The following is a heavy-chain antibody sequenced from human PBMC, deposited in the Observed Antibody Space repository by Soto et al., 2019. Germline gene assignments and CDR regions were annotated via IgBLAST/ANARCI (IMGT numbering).Heavy chain of an antibody. CDR1: GFTFNIYA. Sequence: PGGSLRLSCAASGFTFNIYAMSWVRQAPGKGLEWVSIISGSGGSMYYADSVKGRFTISRDNSKNTVYLQMNTLRAEDTAVYYCAKDWGRGGGPADYYYALDVWGQGTTVTVYS. CDR2: ISGSGGSM. CDR3: AKDWGRGGGPADYYYALDV. J-gene: IGHJ6*02. V-gene: IGHV3-23*01. D-gene: IGHD3-16*01.